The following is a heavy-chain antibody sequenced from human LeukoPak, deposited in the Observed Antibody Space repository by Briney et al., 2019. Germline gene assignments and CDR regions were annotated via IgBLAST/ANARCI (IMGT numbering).Heavy chain of an antibody. J-gene: IGHJ2*01. V-gene: IGHV4-39*01. Sequence: SETLSLTCTVSGGSISSSSYYWGWIRQPPGKGLEWIGSIYYSGSTYYNPSLKSRVTISVDTSKNQFSLKLSSVTAADTAVCYCARLATIFGVVMSWYFDLWGRGTLVTVSS. D-gene: IGHD3-3*01. CDR3: ARLATIFGVVMSWYFDL. CDR1: GGSISSSSYY. CDR2: IYYSGST.